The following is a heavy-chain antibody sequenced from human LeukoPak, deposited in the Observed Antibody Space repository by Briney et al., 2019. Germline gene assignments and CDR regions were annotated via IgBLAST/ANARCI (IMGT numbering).Heavy chain of an antibody. J-gene: IGHJ2*01. CDR2: ISSSSSTI. D-gene: IGHD5-18*01. Sequence: GGSLRLSCAASGFTFSSYSMNWVRQAPGKGLEWVPYISSSSSTIYYADSVKGRFTISRDNAKNSLYLQMNSLRAEDTAVYYCARVSLRYSYGIHWYFDLWGRGTLVTVSS. V-gene: IGHV3-48*04. CDR3: ARVSLRYSYGIHWYFDL. CDR1: GFTFSSYS.